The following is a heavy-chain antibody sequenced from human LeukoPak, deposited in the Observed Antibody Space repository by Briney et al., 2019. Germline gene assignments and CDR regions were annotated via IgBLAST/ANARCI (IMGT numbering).Heavy chain of an antibody. D-gene: IGHD1-26*01. CDR1: GASIPSSYY. Sequence: SETLSLTCTVSGASIPSSYYWSWIRQPPGKGLECIGYISASGNTNYNPSLKSRVTISVDTSKSQFSLNLSSVTAADTAIYYCARLTGGGSYWGYFDYWGQGNLVTVSP. V-gene: IGHV4-4*09. J-gene: IGHJ4*02. CDR2: ISASGNT. CDR3: ARLTGGGSYWGYFDY.